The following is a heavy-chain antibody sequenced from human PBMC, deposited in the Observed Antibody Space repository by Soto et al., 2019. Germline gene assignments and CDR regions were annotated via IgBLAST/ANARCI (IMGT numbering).Heavy chain of an antibody. V-gene: IGHV3-66*01. J-gene: IGHJ4*02. CDR2: IYSGGST. CDR1: GFTVSSNY. CDR3: ARDRSAYFGDY. Sequence: EVQLVESGGGLVQPGGSLRLSCAASGFTVSSNYMSWVRQAPGKGLEWGSVIYSGGSTYYADSVKGRFTLSRDNSKNTLYLQMNSLRAEDTAVYYCARDRSAYFGDYWGQGTLVTVSS. D-gene: IGHD3-10*01.